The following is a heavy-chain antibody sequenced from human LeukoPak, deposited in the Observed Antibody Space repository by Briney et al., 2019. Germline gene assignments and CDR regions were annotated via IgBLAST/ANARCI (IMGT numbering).Heavy chain of an antibody. CDR2: ICYSGST. J-gene: IGHJ6*03. CDR1: GGSISSYY. D-gene: IGHD4-11*01. V-gene: IGHV4-59*01. CDR3: ARGAGTVTYYYYYYYMDV. Sequence: KPSETLSLTCTVSGGSISSYYCSWIRQPPGKGLEWIGYICYSGSTNYNPSLKSRVTISVDTSKNQFSLKLSSVTAADTAVYYCARGAGTVTYYYYYYYMDVWGKGTTVTVSS.